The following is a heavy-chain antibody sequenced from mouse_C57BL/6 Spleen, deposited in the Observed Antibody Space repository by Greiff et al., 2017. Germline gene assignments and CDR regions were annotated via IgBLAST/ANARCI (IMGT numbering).Heavy chain of an antibody. V-gene: IGHV1-61*01. CDR1: GYTFTSYW. Sequence: VPLQQPGAELVRPGSSVKLSCKASGYTFTSYWMAWVKQRPGQGLEWIGNISPSDSETHYNQKFKDKATLPVDKSSSTAYMQLSSLTSEDSAVYYCARSRDYDGYLFAYWGQGTLVTVSA. CDR2: ISPSDSET. D-gene: IGHD2-3*01. J-gene: IGHJ3*01. CDR3: ARSRDYDGYLFAY.